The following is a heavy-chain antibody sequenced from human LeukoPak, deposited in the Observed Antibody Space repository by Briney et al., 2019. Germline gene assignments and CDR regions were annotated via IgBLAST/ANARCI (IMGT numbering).Heavy chain of an antibody. CDR2: IIPIFGTA. CDR1: GDTFTTYA. CDR3: ARFHDMTTVTNFFDY. V-gene: IGHV1-69*13. Sequence: SVKVSCKASGDTFTTYAIIWLRQAPGQGLEWMGGIIPIFGTANYAQKFQGRVTITADESTSTAYMELSSLRSEDTAVYYCARFHDMTTVTNFFDYWGQGTLVTVSS. J-gene: IGHJ4*02. D-gene: IGHD4-17*01.